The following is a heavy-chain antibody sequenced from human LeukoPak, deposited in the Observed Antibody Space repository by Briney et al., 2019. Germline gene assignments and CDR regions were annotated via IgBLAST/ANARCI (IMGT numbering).Heavy chain of an antibody. CDR3: AREGQWLVKYYFDY. D-gene: IGHD6-19*01. Sequence: EAGGSLRLSCAASGIIFSDFGMHWVRQAPGKGLEWMAIIWYDGSNKYYADSVKGRFTISRDNSQNTMYLQMNSLRAEDTAVYYCAREGQWLVKYYFDYWGQGTLVTVSS. J-gene: IGHJ4*02. CDR2: IWYDGSNK. CDR1: GIIFSDFG. V-gene: IGHV3-33*01.